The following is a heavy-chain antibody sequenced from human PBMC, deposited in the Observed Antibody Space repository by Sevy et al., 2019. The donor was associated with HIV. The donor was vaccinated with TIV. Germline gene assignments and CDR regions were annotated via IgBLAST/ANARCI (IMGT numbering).Heavy chain of an antibody. J-gene: IGHJ5*02. V-gene: IGHV3-74*01. D-gene: IGHD3-22*01. CDR2: INSDGSST. CDR3: TRVRAAITTGWANWFDP. CDR1: GFTLRNYW. Sequence: GGSLRLSCAASGFTLRNYWMHWVRQAPGKGLVWVSRINSDGSSTSYADSVKGRFTISRDNAKNTLYLQMNSLRAEDTALYYCTRVRAAITTGWANWFDPWGQGPLVTVSS.